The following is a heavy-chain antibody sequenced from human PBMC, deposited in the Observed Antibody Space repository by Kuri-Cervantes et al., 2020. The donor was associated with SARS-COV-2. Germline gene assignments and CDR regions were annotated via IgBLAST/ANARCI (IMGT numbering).Heavy chain of an antibody. CDR3: TRDSLWSGYFNY. J-gene: IGHJ4*02. Sequence: GGSLRLSCTASGFTFGDYAMSWVRQAPGKGLEWVGFIRSKAYGGTTEYAAPVKGRFTISRDDSKSIAYLQMNSLKTEDTAVYYCTRDSLWSGYFNYWGQGTLVTVSS. CDR2: IRSKAYGGTT. V-gene: IGHV3-49*04. CDR1: GFTFGDYA. D-gene: IGHD3-3*01.